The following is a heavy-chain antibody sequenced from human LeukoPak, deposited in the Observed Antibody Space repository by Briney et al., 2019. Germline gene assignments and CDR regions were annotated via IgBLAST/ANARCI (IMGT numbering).Heavy chain of an antibody. D-gene: IGHD2-2*02. J-gene: IGHJ1*01. CDR1: GFSSSSSW. V-gene: IGHV3-74*01. CDR2: NSSDGSST. Sequence: PGGSLRLTCAASGFSSSSSWMHWVRQAPGKGLVWVSRNSSDGSSTTYADSVKGRFTISRDNAKNTLYLQMNSLRAEDTAVYYCAREGGYCSTTTCYKYFQNWGQGTLVTVSS. CDR3: AREGGYCSTTTCYKYFQN.